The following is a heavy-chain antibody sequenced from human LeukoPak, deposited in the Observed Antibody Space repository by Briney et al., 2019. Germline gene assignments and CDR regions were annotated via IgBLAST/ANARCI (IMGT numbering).Heavy chain of an antibody. Sequence: GRSLRLSCAASGFTFDDYAMHWVRQAPGKGLEWVSGISWNSGSIGYADSVKGRFTISRDNSKNMLYLQMNSLRAEDTAVYYCAKGLGYSYLHRFDPWGQGTLVTVSS. CDR1: GFTFDDYA. D-gene: IGHD5-18*01. J-gene: IGHJ5*02. CDR2: ISWNSGSI. CDR3: AKGLGYSYLHRFDP. V-gene: IGHV3-9*01.